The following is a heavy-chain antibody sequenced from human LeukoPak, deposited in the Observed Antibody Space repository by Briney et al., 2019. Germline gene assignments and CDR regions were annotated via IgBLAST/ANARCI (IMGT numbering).Heavy chain of an antibody. J-gene: IGHJ4*02. Sequence: GGSLRLSCEDSGFTFRSYEMNWVRQAPGKGLEWVSAISGSGGSTYYAVSVKGRFTISRDNSKNTLYLQMNSLRAEDTAVYYCAKGPLSHFDYWGQGTLVTVSS. CDR1: GFTFRSYE. CDR2: ISGSGGST. D-gene: IGHD2/OR15-2a*01. V-gene: IGHV3-23*01. CDR3: AKGPLSHFDY.